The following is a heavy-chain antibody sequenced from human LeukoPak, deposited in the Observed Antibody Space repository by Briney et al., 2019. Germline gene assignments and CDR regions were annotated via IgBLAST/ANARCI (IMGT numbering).Heavy chain of an antibody. CDR2: ISGSGGST. V-gene: IGHV3-23*01. CDR1: GFTFSSYA. D-gene: IGHD5-12*01. J-gene: IGHJ4*02. Sequence: GGSLRLSCAASGFTFSSYAMSWVRQAPGKGLEWVSAISGSGGSTYYADSVKGRFTISRDNSKNTLYLQMNSLRAEGTAVYYCAKDRWRVATIGYYFDYWGQGTLVTVSS. CDR3: AKDRWRVATIGYYFDY.